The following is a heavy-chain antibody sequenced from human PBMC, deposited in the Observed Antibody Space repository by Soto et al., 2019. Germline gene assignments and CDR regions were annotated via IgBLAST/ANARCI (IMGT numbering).Heavy chain of an antibody. CDR1: GYTFTSYD. CDR3: AREFRRDGS. J-gene: IGHJ5*02. Sequence: GASVKVSCKASGYTFTSYDINWVRQATGQGLEWMGYMNPNSGNIGYAQEFQGRVTMTWNTSISTAYMELTSLKSEDTAVYYCAREFRRDGSWGQGTLVTVSS. CDR2: MNPNSGNI. V-gene: IGHV1-8*01. D-gene: IGHD5-12*01.